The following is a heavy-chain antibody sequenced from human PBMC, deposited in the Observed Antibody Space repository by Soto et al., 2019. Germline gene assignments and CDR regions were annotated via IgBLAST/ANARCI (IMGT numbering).Heavy chain of an antibody. Sequence: EVQLLESGGGLVQPGGSLRLSCAASGFTFSSYAMSWVRQAPGKGLEWVSAISGSGGSTYYADSVKGRFTISRDNSKNTLYLQMNSLRAEDTAAYYCAKVQTVGQQLGGIDYWGQGTLVTVSS. CDR3: AKVQTVGQQLGGIDY. V-gene: IGHV3-23*01. CDR1: GFTFSSYA. CDR2: ISGSGGST. D-gene: IGHD6-13*01. J-gene: IGHJ4*02.